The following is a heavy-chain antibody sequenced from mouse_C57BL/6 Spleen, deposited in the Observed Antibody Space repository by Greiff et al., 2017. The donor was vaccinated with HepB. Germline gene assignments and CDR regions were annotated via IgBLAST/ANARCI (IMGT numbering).Heavy chain of an antibody. D-gene: IGHD1-1*01. V-gene: IGHV1-26*01. CDR3: ARCYYGSSLYYAMDY. J-gene: IGHJ4*01. CDR2: INPNNGGT. Sequence: EVQLQQSGPELVKPGASVKISCKASGYTFTDYYMNWVKQSHGKSLEWIGDINPNNGGTSYNQKFKGKATLTVDKSSSTAYMELRSLTSEDSAVYYCARCYYGSSLYYAMDYWGQGTSVTVSS. CDR1: GYTFTDYY.